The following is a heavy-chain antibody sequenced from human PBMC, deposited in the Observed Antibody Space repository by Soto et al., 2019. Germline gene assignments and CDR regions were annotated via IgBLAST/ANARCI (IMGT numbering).Heavy chain of an antibody. J-gene: IGHJ6*02. D-gene: IGHD6-19*01. CDR1: GFTFSSYA. CDR2: ISYDGSNK. V-gene: IGHV3-30-3*01. CDR3: ARDPPAVAGRYGMDV. Sequence: GGSLRLSCAASGFTFSSYAMHWVRQAPGKGLEWVAVISYDGSNKYYADSVKGRFTISRDNSKNTLYLQMNSLRAEDTAVYYCARDPPAVAGRYGMDVWGQGTTVTVSS.